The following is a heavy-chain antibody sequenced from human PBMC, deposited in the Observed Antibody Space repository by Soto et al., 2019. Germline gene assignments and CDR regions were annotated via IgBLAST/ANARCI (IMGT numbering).Heavy chain of an antibody. CDR2: IWYDGSNK. CDR3: ARDYRTAMAPGWFDP. Sequence: GGSLRLSCAASGFTFSSYGMHWVRQAPGKGLEWVAVIWYDGSNKYYADSVKGRFTISRDNSKNTLYLQMNSLRAEDTAVYYCARDYRTAMAPGWFDPWGQGALVTVSS. CDR1: GFTFSSYG. J-gene: IGHJ5*02. V-gene: IGHV3-33*01. D-gene: IGHD5-18*01.